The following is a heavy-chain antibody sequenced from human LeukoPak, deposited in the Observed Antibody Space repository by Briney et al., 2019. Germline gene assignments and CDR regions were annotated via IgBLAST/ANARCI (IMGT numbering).Heavy chain of an antibody. J-gene: IGHJ4*02. CDR3: ARHDSSGYHPWLDY. CDR1: GYSFTSYW. Sequence: GESLKISCKGSGYSFTSYWIGWVRQMPGKGLEGIGIIYPCDSDTSYSPSFQGQVTISADKSISTAYLQWSSLKASDTAMYYCARHDSSGYHPWLDYWGQGTLVTVSS. CDR2: IYPCDSDT. V-gene: IGHV5-51*01. D-gene: IGHD3-22*01.